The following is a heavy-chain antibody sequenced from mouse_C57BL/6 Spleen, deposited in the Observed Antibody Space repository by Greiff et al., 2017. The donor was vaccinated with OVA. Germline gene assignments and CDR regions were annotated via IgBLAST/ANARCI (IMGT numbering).Heavy chain of an antibody. CDR3: TGPATVVELGYYYAMDY. Sequence: EVKLEESGGGLVQPGGSMKLSCVASGFTFSNYWMNWVRQSPEKGLEWVAQIRLKSDNYATHYAESVKGRFTISRDDSKSSVYLQMNNLRAEDTGIYYCTGPATVVELGYYYAMDYWGQGTSVTVSS. J-gene: IGHJ4*01. V-gene: IGHV6-3*01. CDR1: GFTFSNYW. D-gene: IGHD1-1*01. CDR2: IRLKSDNYAT.